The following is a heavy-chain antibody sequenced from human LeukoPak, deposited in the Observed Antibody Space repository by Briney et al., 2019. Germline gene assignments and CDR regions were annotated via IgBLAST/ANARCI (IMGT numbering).Heavy chain of an antibody. Sequence: SETLSLTCAVYGGSFSGYYWSWIRQPPGKGLEWIGEINHSGSTNYNPSLKSRVTISVDTSKNQFSLKLSSVTAADTAVYYCARGNYDYGDYDPHPEYHANDYRGQGTLVTVSS. CDR1: GGSFSGYY. CDR2: INHSGST. V-gene: IGHV4-34*01. J-gene: IGHJ4*02. D-gene: IGHD4-17*01. CDR3: ARGNYDYGDYDPHPEYHANDY.